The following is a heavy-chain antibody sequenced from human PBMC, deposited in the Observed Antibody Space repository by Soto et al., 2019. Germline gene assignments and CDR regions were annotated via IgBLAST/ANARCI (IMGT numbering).Heavy chain of an antibody. V-gene: IGHV1-69*02. D-gene: IGHD3-22*01. J-gene: IGHJ4*02. CDR1: GGTFSSYT. CDR3: ASEGAYDSGL. CDR2: IIPILVIA. Sequence: QVQLVQSGAEVKKPGSSVKVSCKASGGTFSSYTISWVRQAPGQGLEWMGRIIPILVIANYAQKFQGRVTITADKSTSTAYMELSSLRSEDTAVYYCASEGAYDSGLWGQGTLVTVSS.